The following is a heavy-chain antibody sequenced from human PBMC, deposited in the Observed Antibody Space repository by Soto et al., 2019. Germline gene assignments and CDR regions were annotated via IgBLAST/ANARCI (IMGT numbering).Heavy chain of an antibody. CDR3: ARDLTIVPATHPRLENYGMDV. Sequence: GASVKVSCKASGYTFTSYGISWVRQAPGQGLEWMGWISAYNGNINYAQKLQGRVTMTTDTSTRTAYLELRGLQSDDTAHYYCARDLTIVPATHPRLENYGMDVWGQGTMVTVSS. J-gene: IGHJ6*02. D-gene: IGHD2-2*01. CDR1: GYTFTSYG. CDR2: ISAYNGNI. V-gene: IGHV1-18*01.